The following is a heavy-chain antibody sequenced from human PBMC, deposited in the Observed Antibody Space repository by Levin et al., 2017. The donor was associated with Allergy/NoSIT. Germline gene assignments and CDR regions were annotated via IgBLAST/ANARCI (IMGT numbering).Heavy chain of an antibody. Sequence: SQTLSLPCAVYGGSLRGYYWSWIRQPPGKGLEWIGEISQSGSTNYKSSLKSRVTISVDTSKNHFSLKLSSVTAADTAVYYCARGGGGGENWGQGTLVTVSS. CDR1: GGSLRGYY. J-gene: IGHJ4*02. D-gene: IGHD2-21*01. CDR2: ISQSGST. V-gene: IGHV4-34*01. CDR3: ARGGGGGEN.